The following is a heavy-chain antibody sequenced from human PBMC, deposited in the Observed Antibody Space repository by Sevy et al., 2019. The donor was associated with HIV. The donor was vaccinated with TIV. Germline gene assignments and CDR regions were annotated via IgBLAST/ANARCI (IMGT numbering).Heavy chain of an antibody. Sequence: GGSLRLSCAASGFTISNYWMGWVRQAPGKGLEWVANIKQDAGQQYYVDSVKGRFTISRDNAKNSLYLQMNSLRAEDTAVYFCARDDGNYYFHYWGQGTLVTVSS. CDR1: GFTISNYW. D-gene: IGHD1-7*01. J-gene: IGHJ4*02. CDR2: IKQDAGQQ. CDR3: ARDDGNYYFHY. V-gene: IGHV3-7*01.